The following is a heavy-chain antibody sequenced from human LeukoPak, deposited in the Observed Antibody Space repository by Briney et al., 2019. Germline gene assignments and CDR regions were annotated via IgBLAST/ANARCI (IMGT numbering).Heavy chain of an antibody. CDR2: IYYSGST. D-gene: IGHD2-2*01. CDR1: GGSISSYY. J-gene: IGHJ4*02. V-gene: IGHV4-59*01. CDR3: ARGGRRVIPAAHFDY. Sequence: SETLSLTCTVSGGSISSYYWSWIRQPPRKGLEWIGYIYYSGSTNYNPSLKSRVTISVDTSKNQFSLKLSSVTAADTAVYYCARGGRRVIPAAHFDYWGQGTLVTVSS.